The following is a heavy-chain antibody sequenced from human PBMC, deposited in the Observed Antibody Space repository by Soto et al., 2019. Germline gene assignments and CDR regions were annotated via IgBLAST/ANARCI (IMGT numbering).Heavy chain of an antibody. J-gene: IGHJ3*02. CDR3: ARLRGSWDAFDI. D-gene: IGHD2-15*01. CDR2: IIPIFGTA. Sequence: SVKVSCKASGGTFSSYAISWVRQAPGQGLEWMGGIIPIFGTANYAQKFQGRVTITADESTSTAYMELSSLRSEDTAVYYCARLRGSWDAFDIWGQGTMVTVSS. V-gene: IGHV1-69*13. CDR1: GGTFSSYA.